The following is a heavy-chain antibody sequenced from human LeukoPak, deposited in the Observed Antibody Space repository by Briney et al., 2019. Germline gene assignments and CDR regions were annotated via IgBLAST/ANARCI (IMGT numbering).Heavy chain of an antibody. V-gene: IGHV4-4*02. CDR3: ARSRSSWQEYFQH. J-gene: IGHJ1*01. CDR2: ILHSGST. D-gene: IGHD6-13*01. CDR1: GGSIISGNW. Sequence: SGTLSLTCAVSGGSIISGNWWSWVRQPPGKGLEWIGEILHSGSTNYNPSLKSRVTISVDKSKNQFSLKLSSVTAADTAVYYCARSRSSWQEYFQHWGQGTLVTVSS.